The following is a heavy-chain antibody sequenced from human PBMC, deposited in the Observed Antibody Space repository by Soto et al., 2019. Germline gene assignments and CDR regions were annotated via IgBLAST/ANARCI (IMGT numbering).Heavy chain of an antibody. D-gene: IGHD3-3*01. Sequence: SETLSLTCTVSGGSISSSSYYWGWIRQPPGKGLEWIGSIYYSGSTYYNPSLKSRVTISVDPSKNQFSRKLSSVTAADTAVYYCARYINGEPFTYYDFWSGYYDAFDIWGQGTMVTVSS. J-gene: IGHJ3*02. V-gene: IGHV4-39*01. CDR3: ARYINGEPFTYYDFWSGYYDAFDI. CDR2: IYYSGST. CDR1: GGSISSSSYY.